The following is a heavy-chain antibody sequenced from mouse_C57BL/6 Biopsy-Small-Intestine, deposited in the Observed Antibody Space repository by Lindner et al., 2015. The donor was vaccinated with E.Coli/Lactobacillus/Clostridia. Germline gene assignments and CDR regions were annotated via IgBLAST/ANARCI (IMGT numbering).Heavy chain of an antibody. D-gene: IGHD1-1*01. CDR1: GYTFSSSW. CDR3: ARRDYYGTGHFDV. J-gene: IGHJ1*03. CDR2: IYPGDGDT. V-gene: IGHV1-82*01. Sequence: VQLQESGPELVKPGASVKISCKASGYTFSSSWMNWVKQRPGRGLEWIGRIYPGDGDTNYNGKFKGKATLTADKSSSTAYLQLSSLTSEDSAVYYCARRDYYGTGHFDVWGTGTTVTVSS.